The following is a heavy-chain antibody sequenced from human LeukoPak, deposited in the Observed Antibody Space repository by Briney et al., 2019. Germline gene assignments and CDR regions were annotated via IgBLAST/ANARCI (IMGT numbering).Heavy chain of an antibody. J-gene: IGHJ4*02. CDR2: IYTSGST. V-gene: IGHV4-4*07. CDR3: ARENSSGWYVSFDY. D-gene: IGHD6-19*01. Sequence: SETLSLTCTVSGGSISSYYWSWIRQPAGKGLEWIGRIYTSGSTNYNPSLKSRVTMSVDTSKSQFSLKLSSVTAADTAVYYCARENSSGWYVSFDYWGQGTLVTVSS. CDR1: GGSISSYY.